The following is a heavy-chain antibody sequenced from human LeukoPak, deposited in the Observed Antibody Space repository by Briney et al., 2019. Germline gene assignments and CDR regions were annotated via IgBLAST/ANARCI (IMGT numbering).Heavy chain of an antibody. V-gene: IGHV3-48*03. Sequence: PGGSLRLSCAASGFTFSSYEMNWVRQAPGKGLEWVSYISSSGSTIYYADSVKGRFTISRDNAKNSLYLQMNSLRAEDTAVYYCARGPGEMPTIYGYWGQGTLVTVSS. D-gene: IGHD5-24*01. J-gene: IGHJ4*02. CDR2: ISSSGSTI. CDR1: GFTFSSYE. CDR3: ARGPGEMPTIYGY.